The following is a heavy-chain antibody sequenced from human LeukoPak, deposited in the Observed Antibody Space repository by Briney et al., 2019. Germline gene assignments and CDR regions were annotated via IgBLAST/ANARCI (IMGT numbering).Heavy chain of an antibody. D-gene: IGHD2-15*01. V-gene: IGHV4-39*01. J-gene: IGHJ4*02. CDR2: IYYSGST. CDR1: GGSISSSSYY. Sequence: SETLSLTCTVSGGSISSSSYYWGWIRQPPGKGLEWIGSIYYSGSTYYNPSLKSRVTISVDTSKNQFSLKLSSVTAADTAVYYYARVVARYYFDYWGQGTLVTVSS. CDR3: ARVVARYYFDY.